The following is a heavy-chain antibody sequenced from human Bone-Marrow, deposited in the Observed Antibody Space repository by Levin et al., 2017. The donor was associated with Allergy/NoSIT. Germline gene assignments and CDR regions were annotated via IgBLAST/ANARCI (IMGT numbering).Heavy chain of an antibody. CDR2: IYHRGDT. D-gene: IGHD1-26*01. CDR1: GYSISSGYH. J-gene: IGHJ5*02. V-gene: IGHV4-38-2*02. CDR3: TRGVVGGSRGNWFDP. Sequence: MPSETLSLTCTVSGYSISSGYHWGWIRQPPGKGLEWIASIYHRGDTYYNPSLKSRVTIPVDTSKNQFSLKLRSVTAADTAVYYCTRGVVGGSRGNWFDPWGQGTLVTVSS.